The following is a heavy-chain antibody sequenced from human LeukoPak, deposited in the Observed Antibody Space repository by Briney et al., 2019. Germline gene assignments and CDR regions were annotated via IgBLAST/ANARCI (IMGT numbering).Heavy chain of an antibody. CDR3: TREGRYCSSSSCYVCLDF. J-gene: IGHJ4*02. CDR2: IKNKANSYTT. Sequence: GGSLRLSCAASGFTFSDYYMDWVRKAPGKGLEWVCRIKNKANSYTTEYGASVKGRFTISRDDSKKALHKQMNSLKFEDTGVYYCTREGRYCSSSSCYVCLDFWGQGTLVTVSS. D-gene: IGHD2-2*01. V-gene: IGHV3-72*01. CDR1: GFTFSDYY.